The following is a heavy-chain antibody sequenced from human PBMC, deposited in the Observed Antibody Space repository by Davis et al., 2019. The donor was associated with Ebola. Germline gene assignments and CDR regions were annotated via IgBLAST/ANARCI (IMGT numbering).Heavy chain of an antibody. CDR2: IYYSGST. V-gene: IGHV4-31*03. J-gene: IGHJ4*02. Sequence: SETLSLTCTVSGGSISSGGYYWSWIRQHPGKGLEWIGYIYYSGSTYYNPSLKSRVTISVDTSKNQFSLKLSSVTAADTAVYYCARAAPTLYYFDYWGQGTLVTVSS. CDR1: GGSISSGGYY. D-gene: IGHD3-10*01. CDR3: ARAAPTLYYFDY.